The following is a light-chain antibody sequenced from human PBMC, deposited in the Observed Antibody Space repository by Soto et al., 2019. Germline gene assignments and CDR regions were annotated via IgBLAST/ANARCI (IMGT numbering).Light chain of an antibody. V-gene: IGKV1-39*01. J-gene: IGKJ4*01. Sequence: DIQMTKSTSSLSASVGGRFTITCRASQGISSFLNWYQQKPGKAPKLLIYAASRLQSGVPSRFRGSVSGTDFTLTISSMQTEDYATYYFQQSYSTPLTFAGGTKVEIK. CDR2: AAS. CDR3: QQSYSTPLT. CDR1: QGISSF.